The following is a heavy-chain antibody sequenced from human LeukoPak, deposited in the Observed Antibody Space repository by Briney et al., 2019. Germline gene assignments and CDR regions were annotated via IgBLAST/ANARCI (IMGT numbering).Heavy chain of an antibody. CDR3: ARDSGDRYY. CDR2: IKQDGSEK. Sequence: PGGSLRLSCAASGFTFSNYAMSWVRQAPGKGLEWVANIKQDGSEKYYVDSVKGRFTISRDNAKNSLYLQMNSLRAEDTAVYYCARDSGDRYYWGQGTLVTVSS. V-gene: IGHV3-7*01. J-gene: IGHJ4*02. CDR1: GFTFSNYA. D-gene: IGHD1-26*01.